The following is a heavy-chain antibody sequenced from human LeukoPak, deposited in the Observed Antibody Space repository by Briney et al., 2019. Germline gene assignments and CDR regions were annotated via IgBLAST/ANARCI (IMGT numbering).Heavy chain of an antibody. V-gene: IGHV4-39*07. CDR1: GGSISSSSYY. Sequence: SETLSLTCTVSGGSISSSSYYWGWIRQPPGKGLEWIGSIYYSGSTYYNPSLKGRVTISVDTSKNQFSLKLSSVTAADTAVYYCARDFGDYDLRPFDYWGQGTLVTVSS. CDR2: IYYSGST. J-gene: IGHJ4*02. D-gene: IGHD4-17*01. CDR3: ARDFGDYDLRPFDY.